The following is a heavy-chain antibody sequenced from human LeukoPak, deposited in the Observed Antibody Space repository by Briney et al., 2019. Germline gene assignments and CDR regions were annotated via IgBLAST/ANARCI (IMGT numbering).Heavy chain of an antibody. D-gene: IGHD5-12*01. Sequence: GGSLRLSCAASGFTFSNAWMSWVRQAPGKGLEWVPYISSSGSTIYYADSMKGRFTISRDNAKNSLYLQMNSLRAEDTAVYYCASTRSGYLFDYWGQGTLVTVSS. V-gene: IGHV3-48*03. CDR3: ASTRSGYLFDY. J-gene: IGHJ4*02. CDR2: ISSSGSTI. CDR1: GFTFSNAW.